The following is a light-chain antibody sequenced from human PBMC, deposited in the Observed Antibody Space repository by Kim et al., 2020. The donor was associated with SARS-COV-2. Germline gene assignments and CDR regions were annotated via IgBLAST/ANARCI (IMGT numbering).Light chain of an antibody. CDR1: QSVSSNS. J-gene: IGKJ2*01. CDR2: GAS. V-gene: IGKV3-20*01. Sequence: SLSPGERATLSCRASQSVSSNSLVWYQQKPGQAPRVVIFGASSRAAGIPDRFSGSGSGTDFTLTINRLEPEDFAVYYCQRYGGSYTFGQGTKLEI. CDR3: QRYGGSYT.